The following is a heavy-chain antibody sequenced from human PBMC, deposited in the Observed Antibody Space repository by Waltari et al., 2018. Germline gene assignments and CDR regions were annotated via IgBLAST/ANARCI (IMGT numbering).Heavy chain of an antibody. V-gene: IGHV3-30-3*01. CDR2: ISFDENDK. CDR1: GFTFSSYA. J-gene: IGHJ4*02. Sequence: QVQLAESGGGVVQPGRSLRLSCAASGFTFSSYAFHWVRQSPEKGLEWMALISFDENDKYYADSVKGRFTISIDNSENTLYLQMNSLRPEDTAVYYCARDEVPGKFDSWGQGTLVTVSS. CDR3: ARDEVPGKFDS. D-gene: IGHD1-26*01.